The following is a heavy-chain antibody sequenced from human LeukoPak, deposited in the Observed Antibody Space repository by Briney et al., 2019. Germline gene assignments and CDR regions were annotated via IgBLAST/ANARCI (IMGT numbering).Heavy chain of an antibody. D-gene: IGHD6-19*01. V-gene: IGHV3-23*01. CDR3: AKDRTRGWYLGYDAFDV. Sequence: PGGSLRLSCAASGFTFSNYAMIWVRQAPGKGLQWVSVISAGGVSLFSGSGSATYYADSVKGRFTISRDNSRRTLYLQMNGLRADDTAVYYCAKDRTRGWYLGYDAFDVWGQGTMVTVSS. CDR2: ISAGGVSLFSGSGSAT. J-gene: IGHJ3*01. CDR1: GFTFSNYA.